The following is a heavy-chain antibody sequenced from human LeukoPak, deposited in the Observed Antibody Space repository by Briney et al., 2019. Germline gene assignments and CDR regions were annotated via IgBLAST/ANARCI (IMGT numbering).Heavy chain of an antibody. CDR3: AKGRGYCSGGSCYSDY. CDR1: GFTLGDHA. J-gene: IGHJ4*02. CDR2: ISGIGNST. D-gene: IGHD2-15*01. V-gene: IGHV3-23*01. Sequence: GGSLRLSCIASGFTLGDHAMSWVRQAPGKGLEWVSTISGIGNSTYYADSVRGRFTISSDNSMNTMFLQMSSLRAEDTAIYYCAKGRGYCSGGSCYSDYWGQGTLVTVSS.